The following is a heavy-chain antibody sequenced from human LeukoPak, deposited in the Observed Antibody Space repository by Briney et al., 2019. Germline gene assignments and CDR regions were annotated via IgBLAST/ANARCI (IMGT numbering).Heavy chain of an antibody. J-gene: IGHJ4*02. D-gene: IGHD1-26*01. CDR2: ISANNNNT. CDR3: AREIVGATPVPFDY. Sequence: ASVKVSCKASGYSFTTYGISWVRQAPGQGLEWMGWISANNNNTDNVQKLQGRVTMTTDTSTSTAYMELRSLRSDDTAVYYCAREIVGATPVPFDYWGQGTLVTVSS. V-gene: IGHV1-18*01. CDR1: GYSFTTYG.